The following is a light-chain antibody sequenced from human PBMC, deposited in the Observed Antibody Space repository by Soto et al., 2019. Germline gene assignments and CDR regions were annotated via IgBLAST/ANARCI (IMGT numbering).Light chain of an antibody. J-gene: IGKJ4*01. V-gene: IGKV3-20*01. Sequence: IVXTXXPXXXSXSPGERATLSCRASQTVSSNYLAWYQQKPGQAPRLLISAASTRATGIPDRFSGSGSGTDFTLTISRLQPEDFAVYYCQQYGRAPLTFGGGTKVEIK. CDR3: QQYGRAPLT. CDR2: AAS. CDR1: QTVSSNY.